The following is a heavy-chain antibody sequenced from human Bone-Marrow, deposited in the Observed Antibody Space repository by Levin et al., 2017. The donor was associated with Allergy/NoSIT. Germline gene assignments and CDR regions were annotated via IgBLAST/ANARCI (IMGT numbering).Heavy chain of an antibody. CDR2: IIPILGSA. D-gene: IGHD5-12*01. CDR3: ARDESSDTGYDL. Sequence: KISCKATGGTLSTFGITWVRQAPGQGLEWMGGIIPILGSAEYAQKFQDRITIIADESTNTAYMDVSRLTSEDTAVYYCARDESSDTGYDLWGQGTLVTVSS. J-gene: IGHJ4*02. V-gene: IGHV1-69*01. CDR1: GGTLSTFG.